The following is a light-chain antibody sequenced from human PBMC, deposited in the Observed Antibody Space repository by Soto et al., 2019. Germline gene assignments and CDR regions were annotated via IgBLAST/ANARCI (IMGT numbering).Light chain of an antibody. CDR2: AAS. CDR3: QQYNNWPPWWT. J-gene: IGKJ1*01. CDR1: QSVSSSY. V-gene: IGKV3-15*01. Sequence: EIVLTQSPGTLSLSPGERATLSCRASQSVSSSYLAWYQQKPGQAPRLLIYAASTRATGIPARFSGSGSGTEFTLTISSLQSEDFAVYYCQQYNNWPPWWTFGQGTKVDI.